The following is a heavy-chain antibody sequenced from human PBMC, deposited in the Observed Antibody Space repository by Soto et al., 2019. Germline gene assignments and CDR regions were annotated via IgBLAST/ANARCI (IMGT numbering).Heavy chain of an antibody. V-gene: IGHV3-30*03. J-gene: IGHJ4*02. CDR1: GFTFSSYG. Sequence: QVQLVESGGGVVQPGRSLRLSCAASGFTFSSYGMHWVRQAPGKGLEWVAVISYDGSNKYYADSVTGRFTISRDNSKNTLYLQMNTLRAEDTAVYYCASGVSSSWGGLDYWGQGTLVTVSS. D-gene: IGHD6-13*01. CDR2: ISYDGSNK. CDR3: ASGVSSSWGGLDY.